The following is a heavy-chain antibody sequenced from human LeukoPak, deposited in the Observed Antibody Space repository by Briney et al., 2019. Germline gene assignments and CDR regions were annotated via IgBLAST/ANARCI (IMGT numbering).Heavy chain of an antibody. CDR1: GFTSSSYS. CDR2: ISSSSSYI. Sequence: NPGGSLRLSWAAFGFTSSSYSMNWVSQAPGKGRGWVSSISSSSSYIYYADSVKGRFTISRDNAKNSLYLQMNSLRAEDTAVYYCARDQSEAAYDYWGQGTLVTVSS. J-gene: IGHJ4*02. CDR3: ARDQSEAAYDY. D-gene: IGHD6-13*01. V-gene: IGHV3-21*01.